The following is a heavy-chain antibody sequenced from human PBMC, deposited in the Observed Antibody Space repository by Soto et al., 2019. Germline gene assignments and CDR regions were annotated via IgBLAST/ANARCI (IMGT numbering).Heavy chain of an antibody. Sequence: QVQLVESGGGVVQPGRSLRLSCAASGFTFSSYAMHWVRQAPGKGLEWLAVISYDGSNKYYADSVKGRFTISRDNSKNTLYLQMNSLRAEDTAVYYCARYPPDAFDIWGQGTMVTVSS. CDR2: ISYDGSNK. V-gene: IGHV3-30-3*01. CDR3: ARYPPDAFDI. J-gene: IGHJ3*02. D-gene: IGHD2-2*01. CDR1: GFTFSSYA.